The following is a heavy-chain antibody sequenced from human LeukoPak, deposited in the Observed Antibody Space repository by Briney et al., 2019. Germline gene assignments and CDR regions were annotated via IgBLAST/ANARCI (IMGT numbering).Heavy chain of an antibody. CDR3: AKAPYSGSYFGYFDY. Sequence: GGSLRLSCAASGFTFSSYAMSWVRQAPGKGLEWVSAISGSGGSTYYADSVKDRFTISRDNSKNTLYLQMNSLRAEDTAVYYCAKAPYSGSYFGYFDYWGQGTLVTVSS. CDR2: ISGSGGST. CDR1: GFTFSSYA. J-gene: IGHJ4*02. D-gene: IGHD1-26*01. V-gene: IGHV3-23*01.